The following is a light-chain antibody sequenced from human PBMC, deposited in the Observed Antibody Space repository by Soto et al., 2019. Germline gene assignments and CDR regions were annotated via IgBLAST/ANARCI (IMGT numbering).Light chain of an antibody. J-gene: IGKJ5*01. CDR2: GAS. V-gene: IGKV3-20*01. CDR3: QQYGSSPPIT. Sequence: EIVLTQSPATLSLSPGERATLSCRASQSVSSRYLTWYQQKPGQAPRLLIYGASSRATGIPDRFSGSGSGTDFTLTISRLEPEDFAVYYCQQYGSSPPITFGQGTRLEIK. CDR1: QSVSSRY.